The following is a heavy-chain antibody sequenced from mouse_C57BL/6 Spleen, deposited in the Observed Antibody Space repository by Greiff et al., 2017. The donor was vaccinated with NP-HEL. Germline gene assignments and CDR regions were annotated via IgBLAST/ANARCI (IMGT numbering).Heavy chain of an antibody. CDR2: IDPEDGDT. Sequence: VHVKQSGAELVRPGASVKLSCTASGFNIRDYYMHWVKQRPEQGLEWIGRIDPEDGDTEYAPKFQGKATMTADTSSNTAYLQLSSLTSEDTAVYYCLTYYGNYSWFAYWGQGTLVTVSA. D-gene: IGHD2-10*01. V-gene: IGHV14-1*01. J-gene: IGHJ3*01. CDR3: LTYYGNYSWFAY. CDR1: GFNIRDYY.